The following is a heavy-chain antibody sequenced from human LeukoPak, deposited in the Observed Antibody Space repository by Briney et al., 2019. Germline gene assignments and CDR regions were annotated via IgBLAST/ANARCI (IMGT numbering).Heavy chain of an antibody. J-gene: IGHJ4*02. CDR3: AKDSDSWSGRLKGYYFDY. CDR1: GFTFSSYG. CDR2: IWYDGSNK. D-gene: IGHD3-3*01. V-gene: IGHV3-33*06. Sequence: GRSLRLSCAASGFTFSSYGMHWVRQAPGKGLEWVAVIWYDGSNKYYADSVKGRFTISRDNSENTLYLQMNSLRAEDTAVYYCAKDSDSWSGRLKGYYFDYWGQGTLVTVSS.